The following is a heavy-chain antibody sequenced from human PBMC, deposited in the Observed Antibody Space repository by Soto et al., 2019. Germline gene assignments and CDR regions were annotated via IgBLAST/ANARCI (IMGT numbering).Heavy chain of an antibody. CDR3: ARGGLLTKTFDY. Sequence: PSETLSLTCTVSGGSISSYFWSWIWQPPGKGLEWIGSIYYSGSTYYNPSLKSRVTISVDTSKNQFSLKLSSVTAADTAVYYCARGGLLTKTFDYWGQGTLVTVSS. J-gene: IGHJ4*02. CDR2: IYYSGST. D-gene: IGHD2-15*01. CDR1: GGSISSYF. V-gene: IGHV4-59*05.